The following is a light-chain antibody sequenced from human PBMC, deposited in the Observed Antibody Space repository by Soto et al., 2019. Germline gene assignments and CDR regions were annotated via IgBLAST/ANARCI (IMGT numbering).Light chain of an antibody. CDR2: QAS. CDR3: QQYYNYPYT. CDR1: HSISVW. Sequence: DIQMTQSPSTLSSSVGDRVTITCRASHSISVWLAWYQQKPGKAPKLLIYQASTLESGVPSRFSGRGSGTDFTLTISSLQPDDFATYYCQQYYNYPYTFGQGTKLEIK. J-gene: IGKJ2*01. V-gene: IGKV1-5*03.